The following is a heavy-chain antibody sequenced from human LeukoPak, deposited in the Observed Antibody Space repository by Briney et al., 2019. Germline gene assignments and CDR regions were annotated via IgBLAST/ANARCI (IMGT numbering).Heavy chain of an antibody. CDR1: GFTFSSYS. CDR3: ASLLRYFDWFDPWFDP. V-gene: IGHV3-21*01. Sequence: GSLSLSCAASGFTFSSYSMNWVRQAPGKGLEWVSSISSSSSYIYYADSVKGRFTISRDNAKNSLYLQMNSLRAEDTAVYYCASLLRYFDWFDPWFDPWGQGTLVTVSS. J-gene: IGHJ5*02. CDR2: ISSSSSYI. D-gene: IGHD3-9*01.